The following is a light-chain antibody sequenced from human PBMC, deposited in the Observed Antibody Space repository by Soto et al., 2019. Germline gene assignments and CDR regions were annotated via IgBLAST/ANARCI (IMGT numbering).Light chain of an antibody. J-gene: IGKJ2*01. Sequence: EIVLTQSPATLSLSPGERATLSCRASQSVSSYLAWYQQKPGQAPRLLIYDASNRATGIPARFSGSGSGTDFTLTISSLEPEDFVLYYCQQYSTLPHTFGQGTKLEV. V-gene: IGKV3-11*01. CDR2: DAS. CDR1: QSVSSY. CDR3: QQYSTLPHT.